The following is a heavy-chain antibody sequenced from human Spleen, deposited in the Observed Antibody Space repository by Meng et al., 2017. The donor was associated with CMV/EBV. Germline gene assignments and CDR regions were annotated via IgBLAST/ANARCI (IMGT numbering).Heavy chain of an antibody. CDR2: INHLRST. D-gene: IGHD5-24*01. CDR1: GGSFSDYY. CDR3: ARGEDPNRRFNGMDV. V-gene: IGHV4-34*01. J-gene: IGHJ6*02. Sequence: SETLSLTCAVYGGSFSDYYWSWIRQPPGKGLEWIGEINHLRSTNYNPSLESRVTISVDTSKNQFSLKLSSVTAADTAVYYCARGEDPNRRFNGMDVWGQGTTVTVSS.